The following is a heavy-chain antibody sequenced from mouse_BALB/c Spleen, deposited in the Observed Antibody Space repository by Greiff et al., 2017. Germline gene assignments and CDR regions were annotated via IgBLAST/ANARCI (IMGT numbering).Heavy chain of an antibody. D-gene: IGHD3-1*01. CDR3: ARSGIPGAMDY. V-gene: IGHV1-4*01. CDR1: GYTFTSYT. CDR2: INPSGGDT. J-gene: IGHJ4*01. Sequence: QVQLQQSGAELARPGASVKMSCKASGYTFTSYTMHWVKQRPGQGLEWIGYINPSGGDTNYNQKFKDKATLTADKSSSTAYMQLSSLTSEDSAVYYCARSGIPGAMDYWGQGTSVTVSS.